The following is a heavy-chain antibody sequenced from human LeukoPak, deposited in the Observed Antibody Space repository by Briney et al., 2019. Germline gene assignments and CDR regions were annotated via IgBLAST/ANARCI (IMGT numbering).Heavy chain of an antibody. Sequence: GRSLRLSCAASGFTFSSYAMHWVRQAPGKGLEWVAVISYDGSNKYYADSVKGRFTISRDNSKNTLYLQMNSLRAEDTAVYYCASDYSGYDHYFDYWGQGTLVTVSS. J-gene: IGHJ4*02. CDR1: GFTFSSYA. V-gene: IGHV3-30-3*01. CDR3: ASDYSGYDHYFDY. CDR2: ISYDGSNK. D-gene: IGHD5-12*01.